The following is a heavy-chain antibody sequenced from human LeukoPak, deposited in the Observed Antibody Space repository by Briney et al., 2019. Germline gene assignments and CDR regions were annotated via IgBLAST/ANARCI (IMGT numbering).Heavy chain of an antibody. CDR2: INHSGST. CDR1: GGSFSGYY. V-gene: IGHV4-34*01. CDR3: AMGMSYYYYMDV. J-gene: IGHJ6*03. Sequence: SETLSLTCAVYGGSFSGYYWSWIRQPPGKGLEWIGEINHSGSTNYNPSLKSRVTISVDTSKNQFSLKLSSVTAADTAVYYCAMGMSYYYYMDVWGKGTTVTISS. D-gene: IGHD7-27*01.